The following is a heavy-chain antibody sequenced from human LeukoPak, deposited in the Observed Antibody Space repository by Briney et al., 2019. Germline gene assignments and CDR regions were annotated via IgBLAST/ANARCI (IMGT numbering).Heavy chain of an antibody. CDR1: GGSISSGGYY. CDR3: ARGIVVVPAAGVFDY. Sequence: SETLSLTCTVSGGSISSGGYYWSWIRQPPGKGLEWIGYIYHSGSTYYNPSLKSRVTISVDRSKNQFSLKLSSVTAADTAVYYCARGIVVVPAAGVFDYWGQGTLVTVSS. D-gene: IGHD2-2*01. V-gene: IGHV4-30-2*01. CDR2: IYHSGST. J-gene: IGHJ4*02.